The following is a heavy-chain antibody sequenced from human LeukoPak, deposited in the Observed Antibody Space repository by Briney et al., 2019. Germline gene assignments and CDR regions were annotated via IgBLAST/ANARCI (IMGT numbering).Heavy chain of an antibody. CDR1: GYTFTGYY. CDR2: INPNSGGA. D-gene: IGHD6-19*01. V-gene: IGHV1-2*02. J-gene: IGHJ6*03. CDR3: ARGSSGWYAGYMDV. Sequence: GASVKVSCKASGYTFTGYYMHWVRQAPGQGLEWMGWINPNSGGANYAQRFQGRVTMTRDTSISTAYIELSRLRSDDTAVYYCARGSSGWYAGYMDVWGKGTTVTVSS.